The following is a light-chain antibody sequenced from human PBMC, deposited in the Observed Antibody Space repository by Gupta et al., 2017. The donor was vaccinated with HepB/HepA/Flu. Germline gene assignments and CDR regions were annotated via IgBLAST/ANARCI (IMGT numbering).Light chain of an antibody. CDR1: QSISSN. CDR2: GAS. Sequence: EIVMTQSPATLSVSPGERATLSCRASQSISSNLAWYQQKPGQAPRLLIYGASTRDTGITARFSGSGCGKELTLTISSRQSEDFAVYYCQQSKNWPPWTFGQGTKVEIK. J-gene: IGKJ1*01. CDR3: QQSKNWPPWT. V-gene: IGKV3-15*01.